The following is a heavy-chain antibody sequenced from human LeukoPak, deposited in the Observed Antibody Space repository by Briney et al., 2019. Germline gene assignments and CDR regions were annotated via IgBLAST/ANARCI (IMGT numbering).Heavy chain of an antibody. J-gene: IGHJ4*02. Sequence: PSETLSLTCAVYGGSFSSYYWSWIRQSPGKGLEWIGEINHSGSTDYNPSLKSRVTISVDTSKNQFSLKLSSVTAADTAVYYCARGLGDGYNSFDYWGQGTLVTVSS. CDR2: INHSGST. V-gene: IGHV4-34*01. D-gene: IGHD5-24*01. CDR3: ARGLGDGYNSFDY. CDR1: GGSFSSYY.